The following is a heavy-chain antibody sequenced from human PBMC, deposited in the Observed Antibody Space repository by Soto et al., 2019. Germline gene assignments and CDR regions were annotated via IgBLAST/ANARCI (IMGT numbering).Heavy chain of an antibody. CDR2: VNPILSMS. CDR1: GDTFSFYS. V-gene: IGHV1-69*02. D-gene: IGHD3-10*01. Sequence: QVQLVRSGAEVKRPGSSVKVSCKTSGDTFSFYSINWVRQAPGLGLEWMGRVNPILSMSNYAQRFQGRVTMTADKSTSTAYMELRSLRSEDTAIYYCASSYGSGYRAFDYWGQGALVTVSS. CDR3: ASSYGSGYRAFDY. J-gene: IGHJ4*02.